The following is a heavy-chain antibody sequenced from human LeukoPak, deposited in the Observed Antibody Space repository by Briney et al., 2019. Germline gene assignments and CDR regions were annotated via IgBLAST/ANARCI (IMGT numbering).Heavy chain of an antibody. D-gene: IGHD5-24*01. CDR1: GYSISSGYY. CDR3: ARGTDMTPITGYYSFVY. V-gene: IGHV4-38-2*02. Sequence: SETLSLTCTVSGYSISSGYYWGWIRQPPGKGLEWIGRISDSGRTYYNPSLESRVTISLGTSNNQFSLKVTSVTAADTAVYYCARGTDMTPITGYYSFVYWGQGTLVSVSS. J-gene: IGHJ4*02. CDR2: ISDSGRT.